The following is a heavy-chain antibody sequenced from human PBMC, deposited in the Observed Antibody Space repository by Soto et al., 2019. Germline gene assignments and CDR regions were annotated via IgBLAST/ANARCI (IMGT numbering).Heavy chain of an antibody. J-gene: IGHJ4*02. CDR1: GGTFSSYT. D-gene: IGHD3-10*01. CDR2: IIPILGIA. Sequence: QVQLVQSGAEVKKPGSSVKVSSTASGGTFSSYTISWVRQAPGQGLEWMGRIIPILGIANDAQKFQGRVTITADKSTSTAYMELSSLRSEDTAGDYCATQRGDGYNDYWGQGTLVTVSS. CDR3: ATQRGDGYNDY. V-gene: IGHV1-69*02.